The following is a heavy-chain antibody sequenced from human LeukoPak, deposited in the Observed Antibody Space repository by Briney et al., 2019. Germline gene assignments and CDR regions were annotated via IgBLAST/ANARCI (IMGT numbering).Heavy chain of an antibody. CDR2: IRTKPYGATT. CDR3: TRGHSFYYDSGSPLMDV. Sequence: PGGSLRLPCTASGFTIGDYAVSWVRQAPGKGLEWIGFIRTKPYGATTEYAASMKGRFTIARDDSKSIAYLQVNRVKIEDTAVYFCTRGHSFYYDSGSPLMDVWGKGTTVTISS. V-gene: IGHV3-49*04. CDR1: GFTIGDYA. J-gene: IGHJ6*04. D-gene: IGHD3-10*01.